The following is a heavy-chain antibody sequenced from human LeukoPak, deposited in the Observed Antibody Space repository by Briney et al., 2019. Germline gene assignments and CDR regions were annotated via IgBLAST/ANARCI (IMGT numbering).Heavy chain of an antibody. CDR3: ASGYCSGGSCYRRDY. CDR1: GFNFSSYE. Sequence: PGGSLRLSCAASGFNFSSYEMNWVRQAPGKGLEWVSYISSSGSTIYYADSVKGRFTISRDNAKNSLYLQMNSLRAEDTAVYYCASGYCSGGSCYRRDYWGQGTLVTVSS. J-gene: IGHJ4*02. CDR2: ISSSGSTI. V-gene: IGHV3-48*03. D-gene: IGHD2-15*01.